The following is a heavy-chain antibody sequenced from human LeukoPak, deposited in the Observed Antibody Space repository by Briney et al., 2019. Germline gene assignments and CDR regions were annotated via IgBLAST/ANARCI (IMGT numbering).Heavy chain of an antibody. D-gene: IGHD4-17*01. CDR3: ARAYDYGDYGWFDP. CDR1: GFTFSSYA. CDR2: ISGSGGST. V-gene: IGHV3-23*01. Sequence: GGSLRLSCAASGFTFSSYAMSWVRQAPGKGLEWVSAISGSGGSTYYADSVKGRFTISRDNAKNSLYLQMNSLRAEDTAVYYCARAYDYGDYGWFDPWGQGTLVTVSS. J-gene: IGHJ5*02.